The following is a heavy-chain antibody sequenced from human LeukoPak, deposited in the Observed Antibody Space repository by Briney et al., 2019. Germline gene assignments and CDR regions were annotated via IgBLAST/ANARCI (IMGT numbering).Heavy chain of an antibody. D-gene: IGHD6-19*01. CDR2: INPSGGST. CDR1: GYTFTSYY. J-gene: IGHJ4*02. CDR3: ATSIAVAGTKGYYFDY. V-gene: IGHV1-46*01. Sequence: ASVEVSCKASGYTFTSYYMHWVRQAPGQGLEWMGIINPSGGSTSYAQKFQGRVTMTRDMSTSTVYMELSSLRSDDTAVYYCATSIAVAGTKGYYFDYWGQGTLVTVSS.